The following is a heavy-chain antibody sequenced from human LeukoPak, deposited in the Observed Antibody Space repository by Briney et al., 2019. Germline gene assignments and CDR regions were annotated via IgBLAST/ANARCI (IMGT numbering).Heavy chain of an antibody. V-gene: IGHV1-18*04. D-gene: IGHD2-2*01. J-gene: IGHJ5*02. CDR1: GYTITSYG. CDR3: ARDPCESICCYGWRVWFDP. CDR2: ITPYNGNT. Sequence: ASVKVSCKASGYTITSYGISWVRQAPGQGLEWMGWITPYNGNTNYAQKFQGRVTMTTDTSTNTAYMELRSLGSDDTAVYYCARDPCESICCYGWRVWFDPWGQGTLVTVSS.